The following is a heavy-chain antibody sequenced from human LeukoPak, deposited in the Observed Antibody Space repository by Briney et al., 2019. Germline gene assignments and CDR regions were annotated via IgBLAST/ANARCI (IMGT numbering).Heavy chain of an antibody. CDR3: AHRTYHYDSSGYYQRVDY. J-gene: IGHJ4*02. D-gene: IGHD3-22*01. V-gene: IGHV2-5*02. CDR1: GFSLSTTGVS. CDR2: IYWDDNQ. Sequence: SGPTLAKTTQTLTLTCSCSGFSLSTTGVSVGWIRQTPGEALEWVALIYWDDNQRYSPSLKSRLTITKDTSKNQVVLTMTNVDPADTATYYCAHRTYHYDSSGYYQRVDYWGQGTPVTVSS.